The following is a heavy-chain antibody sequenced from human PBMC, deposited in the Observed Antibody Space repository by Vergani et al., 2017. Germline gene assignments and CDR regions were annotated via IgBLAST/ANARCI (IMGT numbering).Heavy chain of an antibody. CDR3: ARDGQWPVRGGFDS. J-gene: IGHJ4*02. CDR2: IYHSGST. CDR1: GGSISNNNW. Sequence: QVQLQESGPGLVKPSGTLSLTCAVSGGSISNNNWWTWVRQPPWQGLEWIGEIYHSGSTTYNPSLKSRVTISVDKSKNQFSRKLSSVTAADTAVYYCARDGQWPVRGGFDSWGQGTLVTVSS. D-gene: IGHD6-19*01. V-gene: IGHV4-4*02.